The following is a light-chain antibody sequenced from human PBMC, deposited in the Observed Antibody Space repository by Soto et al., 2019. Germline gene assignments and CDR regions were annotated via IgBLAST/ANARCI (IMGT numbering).Light chain of an antibody. J-gene: IGLJ2*01. V-gene: IGLV1-44*01. CDR2: SDN. CDR3: ATWDDSLHGVV. Sequence: QPVLTQPPSASGTPGQRVIISCSGSSSNIGSNTVNWYQHLPRTAPKLLIYSDNHRPSGVPDRFSGSKSGTSASLAISGLRSEDEADYYCATWDDSLHGVVFGGGTKLTVL. CDR1: SSNIGSNT.